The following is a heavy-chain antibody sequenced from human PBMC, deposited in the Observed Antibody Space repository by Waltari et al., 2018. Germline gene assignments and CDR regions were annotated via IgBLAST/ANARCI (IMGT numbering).Heavy chain of an antibody. J-gene: IGHJ5*02. CDR3: VRGSGGYSWFDP. CDR1: GYIFTAYY. Sequence: QVQLVQSGAEVKKPGASVKVSCKASGYIFTAYYIHWVRQAPGRGLEWVGCFNPDSGGTNSAQKVQGRVTMTTDTSITTAYMELSRLTSDDTALYYCVRGSGGYSWFDPWGQGTLLTVSS. V-gene: IGHV1-2*02. D-gene: IGHD3-10*01. CDR2: FNPDSGGT.